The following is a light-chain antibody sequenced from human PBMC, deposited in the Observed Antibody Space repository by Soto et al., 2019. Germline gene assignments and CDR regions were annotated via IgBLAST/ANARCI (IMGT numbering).Light chain of an antibody. CDR2: GSS. CDR3: QHRMNWPLT. V-gene: IGKV3-15*01. J-gene: IGKJ5*01. CDR1: ESVSSIY. Sequence: EIVMTQSPATLSVSPGERATLSCRASESVSSIYLSLYQHKPGQAPGLLIYGSSTRATGIPARFSGSGSGTEFTLTISSLQSEDFAVYYCQHRMNWPLTFGQGTRLEIK.